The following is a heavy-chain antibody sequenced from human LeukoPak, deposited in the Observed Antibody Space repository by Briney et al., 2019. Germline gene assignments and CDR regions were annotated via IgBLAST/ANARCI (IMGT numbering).Heavy chain of an antibody. J-gene: IGHJ6*02. Sequence: SVKVSCKASGGTFSSYAISWVRQAPGQGLEWMGGIIPIFGTANYAQKFQGRVTITADESTSTAYMELSSLRSEDTAVYYCARTRTIFGVVPHHESPSYGMDVRGQGTTVTVSS. D-gene: IGHD3-3*01. CDR3: ARTRTIFGVVPHHESPSYGMDV. V-gene: IGHV1-69*13. CDR2: IIPIFGTA. CDR1: GGTFSSYA.